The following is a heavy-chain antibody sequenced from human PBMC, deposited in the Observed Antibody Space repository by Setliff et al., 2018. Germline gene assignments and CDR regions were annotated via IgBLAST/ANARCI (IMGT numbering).Heavy chain of an antibody. CDR3: ARDRTAYSYGLDV. V-gene: IGHV4-59*01. D-gene: IGHD5-18*01. Sequence: NPSETLSLTCAVYGDSFSDYYWSWIRQPPGKGLQWIGYIYHNGNTNFNPSLKSRVNMSIDTSKNQFALNLKSVTAADTAVYYCARDRTAYSYGLDVWGQGTTVTVSS. CDR1: GDSFSDYY. J-gene: IGHJ6*02. CDR2: IYHNGNT.